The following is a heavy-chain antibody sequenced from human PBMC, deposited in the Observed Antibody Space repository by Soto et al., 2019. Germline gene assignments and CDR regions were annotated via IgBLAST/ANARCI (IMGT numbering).Heavy chain of an antibody. D-gene: IGHD5-18*01. J-gene: IGHJ4*02. V-gene: IGHV3-30-3*01. CDR3: ARDGADTAMVDFDY. CDR1: GFTFSSYA. Sequence: QVQLVESGGGVVQPGRSLRLSCAASGFTFSSYAMHWVRQAPGKGLEWVAVISYDGSNKYYADSVKGRFTISRDNSKNTLYLQMNSLRAEDTAVYYCARDGADTAMVDFDYWGQETLVTVSS. CDR2: ISYDGSNK.